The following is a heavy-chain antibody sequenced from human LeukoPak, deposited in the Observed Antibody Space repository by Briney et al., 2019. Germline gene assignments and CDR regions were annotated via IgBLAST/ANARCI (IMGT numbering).Heavy chain of an antibody. CDR3: ARDVRSAVPTTGY. Sequence: GGSQRLSCAASVFTFRSYSMNWVRQAPWKGLEWISSISSSSSYIYYADSVKGRFTISRDNAKNSLYLQMNSLRAEDTAVYYCARDVRSAVPTTGYWGQGTLVTVSS. CDR2: ISSSSSYI. J-gene: IGHJ4*02. CDR1: VFTFRSYS. V-gene: IGHV3-21*01. D-gene: IGHD4-11*01.